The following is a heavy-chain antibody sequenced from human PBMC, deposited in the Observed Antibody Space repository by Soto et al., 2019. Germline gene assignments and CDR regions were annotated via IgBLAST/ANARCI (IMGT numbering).Heavy chain of an antibody. CDR1: GYSFTTYW. CDR3: ARRDVGGYTIL. J-gene: IGHJ4*02. CDR2: IYPGDSDT. D-gene: IGHD6-25*01. V-gene: IGHV5-51*01. Sequence: XESLKVSCKSSGYSFTTYWIGLVLQMSGKGLEWMGIIYPGDSDTRNSPSFQGQVTISADKSISTAYLQWSSLKASDSAMYYCARRDVGGYTILWGQRTLVTVSS.